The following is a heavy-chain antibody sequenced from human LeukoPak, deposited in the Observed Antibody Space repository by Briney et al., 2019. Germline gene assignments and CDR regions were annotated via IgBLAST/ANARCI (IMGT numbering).Heavy chain of an antibody. Sequence: GGSLRLSCAASGFAFSNERMHWVRQAPGMGLFWVSYIDNDGTNPTYVDSVKGRFTISRDNAKSTLYLHMNSLIPEDTGVYFCAKSDPPLPYWGQGTQVTVSS. CDR2: IDNDGTNP. CDR3: AKSDPPLPY. CDR1: GFAFSNER. V-gene: IGHV3-74*01. J-gene: IGHJ4*02.